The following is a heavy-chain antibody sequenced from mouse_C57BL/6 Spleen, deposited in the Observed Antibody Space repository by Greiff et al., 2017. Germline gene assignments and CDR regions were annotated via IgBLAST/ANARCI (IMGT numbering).Heavy chain of an antibody. J-gene: IGHJ4*01. V-gene: IGHV1-63*01. CDR3: ASWYGNSEGAMDY. D-gene: IGHD2-10*02. CDR1: GYTFTNYW. Sequence: VQLQQSGAELVRPGTSVKMSCKASGYTFTNYWIGWAKQRPGHGLEWIGDIYPGGGYTNYNEKFKGKATLTADKSSSTAYMQLSSLTSEDSAVYYCASWYGNSEGAMDYWGQGTSVTVSS. CDR2: IYPGGGYT.